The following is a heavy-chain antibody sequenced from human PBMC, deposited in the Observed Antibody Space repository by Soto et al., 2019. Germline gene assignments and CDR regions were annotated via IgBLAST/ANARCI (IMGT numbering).Heavy chain of an antibody. J-gene: IGHJ4*02. CDR2: INHTGHN. CDR1: GGSFNDYY. V-gene: IGHV4-34*01. Sequence: PSETLSLTCAVYGGSFNDYYWSWIRQPPGKGLEWIGEINHTGHNNYNPSLKSRVTITVDTSKNQFSLKLSSVTAADTAVYYCARDARGDEAPMDYWGQGTLVTVSS. D-gene: IGHD3-10*01. CDR3: ARDARGDEAPMDY.